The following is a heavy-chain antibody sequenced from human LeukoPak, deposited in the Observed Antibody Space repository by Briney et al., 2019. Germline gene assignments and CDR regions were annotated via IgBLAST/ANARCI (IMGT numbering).Heavy chain of an antibody. CDR1: GFTFSSYS. V-gene: IGHV3-21*01. D-gene: IGHD6-13*01. CDR3: ARHLRQQQLNWFDP. J-gene: IGHJ5*01. Sequence: GGSLRLSCAASGFTFSSYSMNWVRQAPGKGLEWVSSISSSSSYIYYADSVKGRFTISRDNAKNSLYLQMNSLRAEDTAVYYCARHLRQQQLNWFDPWGQGTLVTVSS. CDR2: ISSSSSYI.